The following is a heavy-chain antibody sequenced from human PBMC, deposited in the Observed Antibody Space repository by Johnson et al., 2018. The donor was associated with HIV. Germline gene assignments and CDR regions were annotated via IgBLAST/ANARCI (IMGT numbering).Heavy chain of an antibody. J-gene: IGHJ3*02. D-gene: IGHD3-22*01. CDR2: ISYDGSNK. CDR1: GFTFSSYA. Sequence: MLLVESGGGVVQPGRSLRLSCAASGFTFSSYAMHWVRQAPGKGLEWVAVISYDGSNKYYADSVKGRFTISRDNSKNTLYLQMNSLRAEDTAVYYCAKRSYYYDSSGPPADAFYIWGQGTMVTVSS. CDR3: AKRSYYYDSSGPPADAFYI. V-gene: IGHV3-30*18.